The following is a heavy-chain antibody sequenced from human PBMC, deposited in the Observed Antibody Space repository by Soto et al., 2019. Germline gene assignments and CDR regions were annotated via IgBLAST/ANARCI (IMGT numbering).Heavy chain of an antibody. CDR1: GFTFSRYE. V-gene: IGHV3-48*03. J-gene: IGHJ6*02. CDR2: ISSTGSTI. Sequence: GGSLRLSCAASGFTFSRYEMNWVRQAPGKGLEWISYISSTGSTISYADSVKGRFTVSKDNANNSLSLLMDSLRVEDTAVYYCARVLERGGYGMDVWGQGTTVTVSS. D-gene: IGHD3-3*01. CDR3: ARVLERGGYGMDV.